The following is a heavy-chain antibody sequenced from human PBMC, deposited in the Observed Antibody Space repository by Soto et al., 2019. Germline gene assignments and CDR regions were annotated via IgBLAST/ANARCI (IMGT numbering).Heavy chain of an antibody. CDR3: AKGAIDYYDSSGYYRMGMDY. CDR1: GFTFSSYG. J-gene: IGHJ4*02. CDR2: ISYDGSNK. Sequence: QVQLVESGGGVVQPGRSLRLSCAASGFTFSSYGMHWVRQAPGKGLEWVAVISYDGSNKYYADSVKGRFTISRDNSKNTLYLQMNSLRAEDTAVHYCAKGAIDYYDSSGYYRMGMDYWGQGTLVTVSS. D-gene: IGHD3-22*01. V-gene: IGHV3-30*18.